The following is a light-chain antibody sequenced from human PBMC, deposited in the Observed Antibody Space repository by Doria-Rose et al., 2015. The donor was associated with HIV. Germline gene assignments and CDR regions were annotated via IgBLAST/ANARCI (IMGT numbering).Light chain of an antibody. CDR3: QQYNDYPRT. CDR2: KAS. CDR1: QSISSR. J-gene: IGKJ1*01. V-gene: IGKV1-5*03. Sequence: DIQLTQSPSTLSASVGDRVTTTCRASQSISSRLAWYQQKPGKAPKLLIYKASTLESGVPSRFSGSASGTDFTLTISSLQPDDFATYYCQQYNDYPRTFGQGTRLEVK.